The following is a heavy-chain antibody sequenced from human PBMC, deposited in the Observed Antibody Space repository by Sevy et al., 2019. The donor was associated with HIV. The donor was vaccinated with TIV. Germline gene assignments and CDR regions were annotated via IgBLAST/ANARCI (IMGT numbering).Heavy chain of an antibody. CDR1: GFAFNVYG. Sequence: GSLRLSCTASGFAFNVYGMYWVRQAPGKGLEWVASISFDGSNKDYADSVKGRFTISRDDSKNTLYLRMNSLRPEDTALYFCAKDMAVTTPSGFQEFWGQRTLVTVSS. J-gene: IGHJ4*02. D-gene: IGHD6-19*01. CDR3: AKDMAVTTPSGFQEF. V-gene: IGHV3-30*18. CDR2: ISFDGSNK.